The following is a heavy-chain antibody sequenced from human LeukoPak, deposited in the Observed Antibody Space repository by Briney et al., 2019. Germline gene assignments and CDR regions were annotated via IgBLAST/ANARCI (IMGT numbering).Heavy chain of an antibody. V-gene: IGHV4-34*01. CDR1: GGSFSGYY. CDR2: INHSGST. CDR3: ASPYSSSWYGASDAFDI. Sequence: SETLSLTCAVYGGSFSGYYWTWIRQPPGKGLEWIGEINHSGSTNYNPSLKSRVTISVDTSKNQFSLKLSSVTAADTAVYYCASPYSSSWYGASDAFDIWGQGTMVTVSS. D-gene: IGHD6-13*01. J-gene: IGHJ3*02.